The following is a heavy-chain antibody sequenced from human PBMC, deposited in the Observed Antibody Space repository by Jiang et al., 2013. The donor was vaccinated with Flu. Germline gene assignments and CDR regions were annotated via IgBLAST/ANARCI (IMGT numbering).Heavy chain of an antibody. CDR2: IDPSDSYT. Sequence: GAEVKKPGESLRISCKGSGYSFTGYWISWVRQMPGKGLEWMGRIDPSDSYTNYSPSFQGHVTISADKSISTAYLQWSSLKASDTAMYYCARQSPLKWFGGKYGMDVWGQGTTVTVSS. CDR3: ARQSPLKWFGGKYGMDV. J-gene: IGHJ6*02. V-gene: IGHV5-10-1*01. D-gene: IGHD3-10*01. CDR1: GYSFTGYW.